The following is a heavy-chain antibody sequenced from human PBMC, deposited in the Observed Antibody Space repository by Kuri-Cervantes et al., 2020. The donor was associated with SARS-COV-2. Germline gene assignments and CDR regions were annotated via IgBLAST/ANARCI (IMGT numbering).Heavy chain of an antibody. V-gene: IGHV3-21*01. D-gene: IGHD2-21*01. J-gene: IGHJ6*03. Sequence: GGSLRLSCAASGFTFSTYSMTWVRQAPGKGLEWVSSISSSSSQRYYVDSVKGRFTISRDNAKNSLYLQMNSLRAEDTAVYYCARDNLWLDYYYMDVWGKGTTVTVSS. CDR1: GFTFSTYS. CDR3: ARDNLWLDYYYMDV. CDR2: ISSSSSQR.